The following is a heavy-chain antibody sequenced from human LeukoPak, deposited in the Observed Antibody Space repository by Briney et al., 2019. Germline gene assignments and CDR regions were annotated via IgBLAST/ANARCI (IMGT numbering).Heavy chain of an antibody. CDR1: GYTFTSYY. V-gene: IGHV1-46*01. CDR3: AREFIRHSSSWYFYYYYYMDV. CDR2: INPGGDNT. J-gene: IGHJ6*03. D-gene: IGHD6-13*01. Sequence: ASVKVSCKASGYTFTSYYIHWVRQAPGQGLEWMGLINPGGDNTDYAQKFQGRVTMTRDMSTSTVYMELSSLRSEDTAVYYCAREFIRHSSSWYFYYYYYMDVWGKGTTVTVSS.